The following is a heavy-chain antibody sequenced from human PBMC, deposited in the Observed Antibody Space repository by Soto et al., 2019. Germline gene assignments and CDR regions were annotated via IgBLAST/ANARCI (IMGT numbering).Heavy chain of an antibody. CDR2: IIPIFGAA. D-gene: IGHD6-19*01. J-gene: IGHJ4*02. V-gene: IGHV1-69*13. CDR1: GGTFSSYA. Sequence: VASVKVSCKASGGTFSSYAISWVRQAPGQGLEWMGGIIPIFGAANYAQKFQGRVTITVDESTSTAYMELSSLRSEDTAVYYCARDSVAGTSLFDYWGQGTLVTVSS. CDR3: ARDSVAGTSLFDY.